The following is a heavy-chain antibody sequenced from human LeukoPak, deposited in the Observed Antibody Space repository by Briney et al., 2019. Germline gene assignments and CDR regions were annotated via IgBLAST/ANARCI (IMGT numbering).Heavy chain of an antibody. Sequence: PGRSLRLSCAASGFTFSSYAMHWVRQAPGKGLEWVAVISYDGSNKYYADSVKGRFTISRDNSKNTLYLQMNSLRAEDTAVYYCARDQVGYDFWSGYLSQGRYYYYYGMDVWGQGTTVTVSS. V-gene: IGHV3-30*04. D-gene: IGHD3-3*01. CDR3: ARDQVGYDFWSGYLSQGRYYYYYGMDV. CDR1: GFTFSSYA. CDR2: ISYDGSNK. J-gene: IGHJ6*02.